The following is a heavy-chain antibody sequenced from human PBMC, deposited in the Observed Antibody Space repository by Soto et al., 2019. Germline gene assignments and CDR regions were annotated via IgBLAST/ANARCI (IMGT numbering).Heavy chain of an antibody. V-gene: IGHV5-51*01. J-gene: IGHJ6*02. Sequence: GESLKISCKGSGYSFTSYWIGWVRQMPGKGLEWMGIIYPGDSDTRYSPSFQGQVTISADKSISTAYLQWSSLKASDTAMYYWATRRDTAIPSGVYYYGMDVWGQGTTVTVSS. CDR3: ATRRDTAIPSGVYYYGMDV. D-gene: IGHD5-18*01. CDR2: IYPGDSDT. CDR1: GYSFTSYW.